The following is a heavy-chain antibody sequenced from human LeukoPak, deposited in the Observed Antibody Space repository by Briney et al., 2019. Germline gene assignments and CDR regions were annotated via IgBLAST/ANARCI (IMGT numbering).Heavy chain of an antibody. CDR3: ARSRCSSTSCYNVPVDY. D-gene: IGHD2-2*02. V-gene: IGHV1-69*13. J-gene: IGHJ4*02. CDR1: GGTFSSYA. CDR2: IIPIFGTA. Sequence: ASVKVSCKASGGTFSSYAISWVRQAPGQGLEWMGGIIPIFGTANYAQKFQGRVTITADESTSTAYMELSSLRSEDTAVYYCARSRCSSTSCYNVPVDYWGQGTLVTVSS.